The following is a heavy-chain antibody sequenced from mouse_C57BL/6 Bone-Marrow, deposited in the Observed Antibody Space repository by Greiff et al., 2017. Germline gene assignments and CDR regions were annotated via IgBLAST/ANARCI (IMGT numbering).Heavy chain of an antibody. Sequence: QVPLQQPGAELVKPGASVKMSCKASGYTFTSYWITWVKQRPGQGLEWIGDIYPGSGSTNYNEKFKSKATLTVDASSSTAYMQLSSLTSEDSAVYYCAREDDGYSSWFAYWGQGTLVTVSA. J-gene: IGHJ3*01. D-gene: IGHD2-3*01. CDR1: GYTFTSYW. V-gene: IGHV1-55*01. CDR2: IYPGSGST. CDR3: AREDDGYSSWFAY.